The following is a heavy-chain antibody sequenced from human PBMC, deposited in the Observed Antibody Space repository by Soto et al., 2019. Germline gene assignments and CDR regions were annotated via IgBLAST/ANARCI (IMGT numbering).Heavy chain of an antibody. CDR3: ARGGEGRLFGLLPIEF. Sequence: QVRLVQSGAEVKKPGASVKLSCKASGYTFADYFLHWVRQAPGQGLEWLGIINPSVAATDYAQNFQGRRTMTRDTSTTTVYMELTSLRSDDTAVYFCARGGEGRLFGLLPIEFWGQGTLVTVSS. CDR2: INPSVAAT. V-gene: IGHV1-46*01. CDR1: GYTFADYF. J-gene: IGHJ4*02. D-gene: IGHD3-10*01.